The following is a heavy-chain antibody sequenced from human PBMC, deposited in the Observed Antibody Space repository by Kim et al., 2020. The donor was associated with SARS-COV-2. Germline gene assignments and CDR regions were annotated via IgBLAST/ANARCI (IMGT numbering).Heavy chain of an antibody. J-gene: IGHJ4*02. D-gene: IGHD3-22*01. Sequence: YGKGRFTISKNNAKNSLYLQMNSLRAEDTAVYYCASVPRYYYDSSGTFDYWGQGTLVTVSS. V-gene: IGHV3-11*01. CDR3: ASVPRYYYDSSGTFDY.